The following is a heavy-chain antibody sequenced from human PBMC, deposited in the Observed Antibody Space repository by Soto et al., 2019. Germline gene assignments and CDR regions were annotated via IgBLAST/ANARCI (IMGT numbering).Heavy chain of an antibody. CDR2: IRSSGSST. Sequence: QVQLVESGGGLVKPGGSLRLSCAASGFTFGDDYMSWIRQAPGKGLEWVSYIRSSGSSTYYVDSVRGRFTISRDNAKNSRELQMDSLGAEDTAGYYCARAAAAGPAAWYWGQGTLGTGSS. D-gene: IGHD6-13*01. CDR3: ARAAAAGPAAWY. J-gene: IGHJ4*02. V-gene: IGHV3-11*01. CDR1: GFTFGDDY.